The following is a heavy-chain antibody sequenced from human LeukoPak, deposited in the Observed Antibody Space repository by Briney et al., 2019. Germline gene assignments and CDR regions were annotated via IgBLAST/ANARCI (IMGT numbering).Heavy chain of an antibody. CDR3: AKDRAYSGYDPTFDY. CDR2: ISGSGGST. J-gene: IGHJ4*02. V-gene: IGHV3-23*01. Sequence: GGSLRLSCAASGFTFSSYAMSWVRQAPGKGLEWVAAISGSGGSTYYADSVKGRFTISRDNSKNTLYLQMNSLRAEDTAVYYCAKDRAYSGYDPTFDYWGQGTLVTVSS. D-gene: IGHD5-12*01. CDR1: GFTFSSYA.